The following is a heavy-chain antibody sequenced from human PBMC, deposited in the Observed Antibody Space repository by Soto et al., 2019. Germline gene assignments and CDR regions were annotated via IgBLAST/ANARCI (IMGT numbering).Heavy chain of an antibody. CDR3: VKQYSSGWG. V-gene: IGHV3-23*01. CDR1: GFSFRTYT. Sequence: EVQLLESGGILVHPGGSLRLSCAASGFSFRTYTMNWVRQAPGKGLDWVSAISGGGGSTYYADSVKGRFTISRDNSKNMLYLQMNSLRAEDTAVYHCVKQYSSGWGWGQGTLVTVSS. CDR2: ISGGGGST. D-gene: IGHD6-19*01. J-gene: IGHJ4*02.